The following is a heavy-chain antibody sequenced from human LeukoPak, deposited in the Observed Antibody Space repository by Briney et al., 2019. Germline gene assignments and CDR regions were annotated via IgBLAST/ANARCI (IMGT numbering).Heavy chain of an antibody. D-gene: IGHD6-19*01. CDR1: GGSISSYY. CDR3: ARDSHSSGWYANRAFDI. Sequence: KPSETLSLTCTVSGGSISSYYWSWIRQPPGKGLEWIGYIYYSGSTNYNPSLKSRVTISVDTSKNQFSLKLSSVTAADTAVYYCARDSHSSGWYANRAFDIWGQGTMVTVSS. CDR2: IYYSGST. V-gene: IGHV4-59*12. J-gene: IGHJ3*02.